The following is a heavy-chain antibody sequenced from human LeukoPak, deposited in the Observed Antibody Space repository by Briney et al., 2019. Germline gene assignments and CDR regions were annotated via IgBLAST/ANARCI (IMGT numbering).Heavy chain of an antibody. V-gene: IGHV3-23*01. CDR3: AKGSLGSWYYFDY. Sequence: PGGSLRLSCAASGFTFGSSALSWVPQAPGKGPEWVSTFSRSGPDTYYADSVKGRFTIFRDNSKNTLYLQMNSLRAEDTAVYYCAKGSLGSWYYFDYWGQGTLVTVSS. D-gene: IGHD6-13*01. CDR2: FSRSGPDT. J-gene: IGHJ4*02. CDR1: GFTFGSSA.